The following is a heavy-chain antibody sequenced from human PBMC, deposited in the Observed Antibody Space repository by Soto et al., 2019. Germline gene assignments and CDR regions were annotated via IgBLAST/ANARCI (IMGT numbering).Heavy chain of an antibody. CDR1: GDSISSADYY. V-gene: IGHV4-30-4*01. CDR2: IFYSGTT. J-gene: IGHJ6*02. D-gene: IGHD1-1*01. CDR3: ARDLWVEPELYYYGMDV. Sequence: TLSLTCTVSGDSISSADYYWSWIRQTPGKGLEWIGHIFYSGTTYYNPSLKSRLTISVDTSKNHFSLRLPSVTAADTAVYYCARDLWVEPELYYYGMDVWGQGTTVTVSS.